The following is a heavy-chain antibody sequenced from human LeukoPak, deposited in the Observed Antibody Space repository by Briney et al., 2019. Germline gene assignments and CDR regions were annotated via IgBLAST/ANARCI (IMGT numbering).Heavy chain of an antibody. V-gene: IGHV1-69*06. Sequence: SVKVSCKASGGTFNIYTSTWVRQAPGQGLEWMGGIIPIFGTPNYAQKFQGRVTITADKSTSTAYMELSRLRSDDTAVYYCARVALAEYNDYWGQGTLVTVSS. J-gene: IGHJ4*02. D-gene: IGHD2/OR15-2a*01. CDR2: IIPIFGTP. CDR1: GGTFNIYT. CDR3: ARVALAEYNDY.